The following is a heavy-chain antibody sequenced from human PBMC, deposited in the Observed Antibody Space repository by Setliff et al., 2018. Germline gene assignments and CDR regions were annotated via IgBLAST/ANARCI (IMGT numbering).Heavy chain of an antibody. CDR3: AREALQRAGLYFFDI. CDR2: IIPIIGEP. J-gene: IGHJ4*02. CDR1: GGTLNTYG. Sequence: GASVKVSCKASGGTLNTYGLSWVRQAPGQGLEWMGGIIPIIGEPNYAQKFQGRVTITADESTSTAYMELRSLKSEDTAVYYCAREALQRAGLYFFDIWGQGMLVTVS. V-gene: IGHV1-69*13. D-gene: IGHD3-10*01.